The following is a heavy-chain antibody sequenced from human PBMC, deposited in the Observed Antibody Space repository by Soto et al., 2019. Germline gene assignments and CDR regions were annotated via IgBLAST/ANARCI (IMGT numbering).Heavy chain of an antibody. D-gene: IGHD2-15*01. CDR2: IYWDDDK. Sequence: QITLKESGPPLVKPTQTPTLTCTFSGFSLSTSGVGVGWIRQPPGKALEWLALIYWDDDKRYSPSLKSRLTITKDTSKNQVVLTMTNMDPVDTATYYCAHRPSYCSGGSCYSGFDYWGQGTLVTVSS. V-gene: IGHV2-5*02. CDR3: AHRPSYCSGGSCYSGFDY. J-gene: IGHJ4*02. CDR1: GFSLSTSGVG.